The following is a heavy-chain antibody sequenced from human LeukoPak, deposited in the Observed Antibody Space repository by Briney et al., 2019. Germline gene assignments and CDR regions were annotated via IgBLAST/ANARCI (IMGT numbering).Heavy chain of an antibody. CDR3: ARANTLLSYYFDY. Sequence: PGGSLRLSCEASGFSFSTYEVNWVRQAPGKGLEWISYISRSSSTIYYADSVKGRFTISRDNAKNSLYLQMNSLGAEDTAVYYCARANTLLSYYFDYWGQGTLVTVSS. CDR2: ISRSSSTI. D-gene: IGHD2-15*01. J-gene: IGHJ4*02. CDR1: GFSFSTYE. V-gene: IGHV3-48*03.